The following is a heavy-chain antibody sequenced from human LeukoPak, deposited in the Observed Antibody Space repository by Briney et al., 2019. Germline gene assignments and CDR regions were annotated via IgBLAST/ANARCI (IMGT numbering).Heavy chain of an antibody. J-gene: IGHJ4*02. CDR2: ISGSGGST. CDR1: GFTFSSYA. D-gene: IGHD6-13*01. V-gene: IGHV3-23*01. Sequence: PGGSLRLSCAASGFTFSSYAMSWVRQAPGKGLEWVSAISGSGGSTYYADSVKGRLTISRDNSKNTLYLQMNSLRAEDTAVYYCAKGGSAAARYGILDYWGQGTLVTVSS. CDR3: AKGGSAAARYGILDY.